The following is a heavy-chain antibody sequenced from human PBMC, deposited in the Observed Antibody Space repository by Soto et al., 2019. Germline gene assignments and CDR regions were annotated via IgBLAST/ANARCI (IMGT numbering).Heavy chain of an antibody. D-gene: IGHD6-6*01. Sequence: EVQLLESGGGLVQPGGSLRLSCAASGFTFRSYAMRWVRQAPGKGLEWVSPISGSGGSTYYADSVKGRFTISRDNSKNTLYLQMNSLSAEDTAVYYCAKDGYSTSSFVDYWGQGTLVTVSS. CDR2: ISGSGGST. CDR3: AKDGYSTSSFVDY. CDR1: GFTFRSYA. J-gene: IGHJ4*02. V-gene: IGHV3-23*01.